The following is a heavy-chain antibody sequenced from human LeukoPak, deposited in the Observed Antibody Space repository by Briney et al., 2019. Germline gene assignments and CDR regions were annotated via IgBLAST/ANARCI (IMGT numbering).Heavy chain of an antibody. J-gene: IGHJ4*02. Sequence: ALVKVSCKASGYTFTGYYMHWVRQAPGRGLEWMGWINPNSGGTNYAQKFQGWVTMTRDTSISTAYMELSRLRSDDTAVYYCARGGVITFGGVIVPFDYWGQGTLVTVSS. CDR2: INPNSGGT. D-gene: IGHD3-16*02. CDR3: ARGGVITFGGVIVPFDY. V-gene: IGHV1-2*04. CDR1: GYTFTGYY.